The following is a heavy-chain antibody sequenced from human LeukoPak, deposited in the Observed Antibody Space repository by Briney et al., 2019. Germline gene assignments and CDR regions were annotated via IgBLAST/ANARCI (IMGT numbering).Heavy chain of an antibody. V-gene: IGHV4-34*01. CDR2: INHSGST. J-gene: IGHJ3*02. Sequence: SETLSLTCAVYGESFSGFYWSWIRQPPGKGLEWIGEINHSGSTNYNPSLKSRVTISVDTSKNQFSLKLSSVTAADTAVYYCARFAAVGAFDIWGQGTMVTVSS. CDR1: GESFSGFY. CDR3: ARFAAVGAFDI.